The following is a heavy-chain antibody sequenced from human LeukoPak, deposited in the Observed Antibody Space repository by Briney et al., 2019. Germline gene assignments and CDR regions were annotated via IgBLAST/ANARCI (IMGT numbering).Heavy chain of an antibody. V-gene: IGHV1-18*01. CDR1: GYTFTSYG. CDR3: ARPNCSSTSCYLTDAFDI. D-gene: IGHD2-2*01. CDR2: ISAYDGNT. J-gene: IGHJ3*02. Sequence: ASVKVSCKASGYTFTSYGISWVRQAPGQGLEWMGWISAYDGNTNYAQKLQGRVTMTTDTSTSTAYMELRGLRSDDTAVYYCARPNCSSTSCYLTDAFDIWGQGTMVTVSS.